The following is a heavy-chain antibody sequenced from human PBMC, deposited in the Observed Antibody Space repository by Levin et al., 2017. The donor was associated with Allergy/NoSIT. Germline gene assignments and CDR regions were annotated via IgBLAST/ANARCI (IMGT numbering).Heavy chain of an antibody. CDR2: FDPEDGET. J-gene: IGHJ4*02. Sequence: GESLKISCKVSGYTLTELSMHWVRQAPGKGLEWMGGFDPEDGETIYAQKFQGRVTMTEDTSTDTAYMELSSLRSEDTAVYYCATGLFVVVPAARDYWGQGTLVTVSS. CDR1: GYTLTELS. D-gene: IGHD2-2*01. CDR3: ATGLFVVVPAARDY. V-gene: IGHV1-24*01.